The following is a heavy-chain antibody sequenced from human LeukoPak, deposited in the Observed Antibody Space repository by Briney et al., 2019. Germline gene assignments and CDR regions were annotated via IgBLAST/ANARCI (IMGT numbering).Heavy chain of an antibody. CDR1: GFTFSDYY. CDR2: ISTTATTI. CDR3: ARVLDGSNDC. J-gene: IGHJ4*02. V-gene: IGHV3-11*01. Sequence: GGSLRLSCGGSGFTFSDYYMSWIRQAPGKGLEWVSYISTTATTIYYADSVKGRFTISRDNAKNSLYLQMNSLRAEDAAVYYCARVLDGSNDCWGQGTLVTVSS. D-gene: IGHD3-10*01.